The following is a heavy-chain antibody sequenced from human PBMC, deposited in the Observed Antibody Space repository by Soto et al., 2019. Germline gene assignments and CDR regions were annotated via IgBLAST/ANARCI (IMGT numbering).Heavy chain of an antibody. CDR1: GYIFINYY. D-gene: IGHD6-13*01. Sequence: QVQLVQSGAEVKKPGASVKISCKTSGYIFINYYIHWVRQAPGQGLEWVALFNPMSGSTNYAQKLEGRVTVTSDTSTSTGYVELSSRISEDTAVYYCARDLAAADYWGQGTLVTVSS. J-gene: IGHJ4*02. CDR2: FNPMSGST. CDR3: ARDLAAADY. V-gene: IGHV1-46*04.